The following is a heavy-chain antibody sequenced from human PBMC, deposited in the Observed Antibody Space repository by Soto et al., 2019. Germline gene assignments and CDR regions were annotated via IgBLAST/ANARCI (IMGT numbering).Heavy chain of an antibody. CDR2: ISGLSSFI. Sequence: LRLSCAASGFTFSRYGMNWVRQAPGKGLELVSSISGLSSFIYYADSVKGRFTVSRDNAKNSLFVQMKSLRAEDTAVYYCARDPPATRHGMDVWGQGTTVTVSS. V-gene: IGHV3-21*04. CDR3: ARDPPATRHGMDV. CDR1: GFTFSRYG. J-gene: IGHJ6*02.